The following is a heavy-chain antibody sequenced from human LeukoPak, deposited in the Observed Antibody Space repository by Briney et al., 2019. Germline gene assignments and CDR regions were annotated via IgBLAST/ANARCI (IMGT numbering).Heavy chain of an antibody. J-gene: IGHJ4*02. Sequence: PGGSLRLSCAASGFTFSSYWMSWVRQAPGKGLEWVANIKQDGSEKYYVDSVKGRFTLSRDNAKNSLYLQMSSLRPEDTAVNYCARVPSEWIDYWGQGTLVTVPS. D-gene: IGHD3-3*01. CDR2: IKQDGSEK. CDR1: GFTFSSYW. CDR3: ARVPSEWIDY. V-gene: IGHV3-7*04.